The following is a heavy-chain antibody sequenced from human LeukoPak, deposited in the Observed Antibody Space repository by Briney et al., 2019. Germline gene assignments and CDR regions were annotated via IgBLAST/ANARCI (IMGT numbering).Heavy chain of an antibody. V-gene: IGHV4-59*11. CDR3: VRDAGTVSPPA. CDR1: GGSISRHY. J-gene: IGHJ5*02. Sequence: SETLSLTCSVSGGSISRHYWSWIRQPPGKGLEWIGNILNGGKTHYHPSLKSRVTISVDKSKNQISLNLSSVTAADTAVYYCVRDAGTVSPPAWGQGILVTVSS. CDR2: ILNGGKT. D-gene: IGHD3-10*01.